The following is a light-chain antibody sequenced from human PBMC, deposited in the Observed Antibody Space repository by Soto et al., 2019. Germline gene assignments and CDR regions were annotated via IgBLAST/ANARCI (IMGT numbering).Light chain of an antibody. CDR1: SSDVGGYNY. Sequence: QSALTQPPSASGSPGQSVTISYTGTSSDVGGYNYGCWYQHHPGKAPKLMIFEVNQRPSVVPDRFSGSKFGNTASLTVSGLKAEDEADYYCNSYAGWIYVFGTGTKVTVL. J-gene: IGLJ1*01. CDR2: EVN. CDR3: NSYAGWIYV. V-gene: IGLV2-8*01.